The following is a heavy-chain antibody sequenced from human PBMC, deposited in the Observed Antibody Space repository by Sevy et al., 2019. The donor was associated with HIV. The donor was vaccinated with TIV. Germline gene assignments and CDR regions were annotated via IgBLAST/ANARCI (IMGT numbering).Heavy chain of an antibody. CDR1: GDSVSGGSYY. CDR3: ARGLFDY. J-gene: IGHJ4*02. V-gene: IGHV4-61*01. Sequence: SETLSLTCTVSGDSVSGGSYYWSWIRQPPGKGLEWIGYLNYSGSTNYNPSLKSRVTISIDTSKNQFSLRLTSVTAADTAVYYCARGLFDYWGQGTLVTVSS. CDR2: LNYSGST.